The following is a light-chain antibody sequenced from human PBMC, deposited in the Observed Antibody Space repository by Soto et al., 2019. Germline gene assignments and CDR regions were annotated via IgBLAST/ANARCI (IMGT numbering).Light chain of an antibody. CDR3: QQYSTYPWT. V-gene: IGKV1-5*03. J-gene: IGKJ1*01. CDR2: KES. Sequence: DIQMTQSPSTMSASVGDRVTITCRASQTISTLLAWYQQRPGKAPNLLIYKESSIESGVPSRFSGSGSGTEFTLTISSLQPDDFSTYLCQQYSTYPWTFGQGTKVEGK. CDR1: QTISTL.